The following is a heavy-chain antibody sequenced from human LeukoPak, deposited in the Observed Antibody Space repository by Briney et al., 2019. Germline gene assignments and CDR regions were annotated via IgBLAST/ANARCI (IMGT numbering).Heavy chain of an antibody. CDR3: ARVPLFWSGSNADYYYYGMDV. D-gene: IGHD3-3*01. Sequence: GGSLRLSCAASGFTFSSYGMHWVRQAAGKGLEWVAVIWYDGSNKYYAGSVKGRFTSSIDNSKNTLYLQMISLRAEDTAVYYCARVPLFWSGSNADYYYYGMDVWGQGTTVTVSS. J-gene: IGHJ6*02. CDR2: IWYDGSNK. V-gene: IGHV3-33*01. CDR1: GFTFSSYG.